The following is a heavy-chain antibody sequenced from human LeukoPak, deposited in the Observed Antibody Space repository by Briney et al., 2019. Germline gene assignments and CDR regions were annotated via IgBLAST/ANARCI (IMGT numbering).Heavy chain of an antibody. V-gene: IGHV4-38-2*02. D-gene: IGHD5-18*01. CDR1: GYSISSGYH. CDR2: IYHSGST. J-gene: IGHJ6*03. CDR3: ARVRRLTGGYSYGYYYMDV. Sequence: SETLSLTCTVSGYSISSGYHWGWIRQPPGKGLEWIGSIYHSGSTYYNPSLKSRVTISVDTSKNQFSLKLSSVTAADTAVYYCARVRRLTGGYSYGYYYMDVWGKGTTVTISS.